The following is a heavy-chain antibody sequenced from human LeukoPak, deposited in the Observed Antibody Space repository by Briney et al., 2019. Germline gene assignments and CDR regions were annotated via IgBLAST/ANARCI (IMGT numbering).Heavy chain of an antibody. CDR2: SYYSGST. CDR1: GGSISSHY. V-gene: IGHV4-59*08. D-gene: IGHD1-26*01. CDR3: ARHTLVGARNAFDI. Sequence: PSETLSLTCTVSGGSISSHYWSRIRRPPGKRLEWIGYSYYSGSTNYNPSLKSRVTISVDTSKSQFSLNLSPVSATDTAVYYCARHTLVGARNAFDIWGQGTMVTISS. J-gene: IGHJ3*02.